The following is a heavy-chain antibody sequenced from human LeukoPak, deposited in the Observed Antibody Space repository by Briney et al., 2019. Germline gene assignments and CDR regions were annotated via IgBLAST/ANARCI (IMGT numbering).Heavy chain of an antibody. D-gene: IGHD3-22*01. Sequence: PGGSLRLSCAASGFAFRNYAMSWVRQAPGKGLEWVPSISDSGRSTYYADSVKGRFTISRDNSKNTLCLQINSLRADDTAVYYCAKDPNRYFYDSSGYFDFWGQGTLVTVSS. CDR1: GFAFRNYA. J-gene: IGHJ4*02. CDR2: ISDSGRST. CDR3: AKDPNRYFYDSSGYFDF. V-gene: IGHV3-23*01.